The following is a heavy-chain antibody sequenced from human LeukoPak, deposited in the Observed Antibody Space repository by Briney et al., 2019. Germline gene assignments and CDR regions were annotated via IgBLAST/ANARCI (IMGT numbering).Heavy chain of an antibody. D-gene: IGHD1-26*01. CDR3: ARAFSGSYYSFFDY. Sequence: SETLSLTCTVSGGSISSGGYYWSWIRQHPGKGLEWIGYIYYRGSTYYNPSLKSRVTISVDTSKSQFSLKLSSVTAADTAVYYCARAFSGSYYSFFDYWGQGTLVTVSS. J-gene: IGHJ4*02. CDR1: GGSISSGGYY. CDR2: IYYRGST. V-gene: IGHV4-31*03.